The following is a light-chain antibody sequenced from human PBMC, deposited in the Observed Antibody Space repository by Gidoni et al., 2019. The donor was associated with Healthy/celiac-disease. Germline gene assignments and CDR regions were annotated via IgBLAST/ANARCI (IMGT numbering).Light chain of an antibody. V-gene: IGLV3-25*03. CDR1: ALPKQY. CDR3: QSADSSGTYTV. Sequence: SHELTQPPSASVSPGQTARITCSGDALPKQYAYWYQQKPGQSPVLVIYKASERPSGIPERFSGSSSGTTVTLTISGVQAEDEADYYCQSADSSGTYTVFGGGTKLTVL. J-gene: IGLJ3*02. CDR2: KAS.